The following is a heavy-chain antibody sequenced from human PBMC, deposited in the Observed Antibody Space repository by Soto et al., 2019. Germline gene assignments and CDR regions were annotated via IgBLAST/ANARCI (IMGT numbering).Heavy chain of an antibody. Sequence: GASVKVSCKVSGYTLTELSMHWVRQAPGKGLEWMGGFDPEDGETIYAQKFQGRVTISKDTSKNQVVLTMTNMDPVDTATYYCARIVIAAAGTSYYHYYGMDVWGQGTTVTVSS. V-gene: IGHV1-24*01. CDR3: ARIVIAAAGTSYYHYYGMDV. CDR1: GYTLTELS. J-gene: IGHJ6*02. CDR2: FDPEDGET. D-gene: IGHD6-13*01.